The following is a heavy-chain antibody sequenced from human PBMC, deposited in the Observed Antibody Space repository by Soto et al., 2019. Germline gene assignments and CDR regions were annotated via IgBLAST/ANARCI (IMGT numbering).Heavy chain of an antibody. CDR1: GYNFIGYA. CDR2: INAANGDT. V-gene: IGHV1-3*01. Sequence: QVQLAQSGAEVKKPGASVKISCKASGYNFIGYALHWVRQAPGQRPEWMGWINAANGDTKYYQKFQGRVTMTAETSASKGYLEMTSLKSDDTAVYYCTIFHSHGMDVWGQGTTVTVSS. CDR3: TIFHSHGMDV. D-gene: IGHD3-3*01. J-gene: IGHJ6*02.